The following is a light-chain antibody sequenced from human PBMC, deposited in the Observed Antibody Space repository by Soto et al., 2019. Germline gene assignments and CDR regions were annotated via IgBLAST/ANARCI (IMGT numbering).Light chain of an antibody. Sequence: QSALTQPPSASGSPGQSVTISCTGTSSDVGAYEYVSWYQQHPGKTPKLIISEVRKRPSGVPERFSGSKSGNTASLTVSGLQAEDEADYYCSSFAGSNNLLFGGGTQLTVL. V-gene: IGLV2-8*01. CDR1: SSDVGAYEY. CDR3: SSFAGSNNLL. CDR2: EVR. J-gene: IGLJ7*01.